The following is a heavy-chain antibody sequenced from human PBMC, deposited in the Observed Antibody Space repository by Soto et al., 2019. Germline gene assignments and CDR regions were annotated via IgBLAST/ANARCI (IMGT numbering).Heavy chain of an antibody. D-gene: IGHD5-18*01. V-gene: IGHV1-46*03. CDR1: GYTFTNYF. J-gene: IGHJ4*02. CDR2: IKPSGGNT. Sequence: QVQLVQSGAEVKKPGASVKVSCKASGYTFTNYFIHWVRQAPGQGLEWMGMIKPSGGNTVYAQSFQGRXXVXRXXSTSTVYMELSSLTSEDTAVYYCARVLGGAAMVGDWGQGTLVTVSS. CDR3: ARVLGGAAMVGD.